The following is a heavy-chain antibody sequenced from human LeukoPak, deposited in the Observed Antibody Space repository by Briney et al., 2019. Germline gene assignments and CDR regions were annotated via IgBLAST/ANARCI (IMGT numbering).Heavy chain of an antibody. Sequence: GGSLRLSCAASGFTFSSYAMSWVRQAPGKGLEWVSAISGSGGSTYYADSVKGRFTISRDNSKNTLYLQMNSLRAEDTAVYYCAKGLGIAVADEGGWFDPWGQGTLVTVSS. CDR3: AKGLGIAVADEGGWFDP. D-gene: IGHD6-19*01. CDR2: ISGSGGST. J-gene: IGHJ5*02. CDR1: GFTFSSYA. V-gene: IGHV3-23*01.